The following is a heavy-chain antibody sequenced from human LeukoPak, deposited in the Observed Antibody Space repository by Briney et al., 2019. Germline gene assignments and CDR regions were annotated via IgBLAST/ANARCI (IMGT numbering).Heavy chain of an antibody. D-gene: IGHD2-2*02. V-gene: IGHV1-2*02. CDR1: GYTFTGYY. CDR3: AREHYSAAIHQNWFDP. J-gene: IGHJ5*02. Sequence: ASVKVSCKASGYTFTGYYMHWVRQAPGQGLEWMGWLNPNSGGTNYARKFQGRVTMTRDTSISTAYMELSRLRSDDTAVYYCAREHYSAAIHQNWFDPWGQGTLVTVSS. CDR2: LNPNSGGT.